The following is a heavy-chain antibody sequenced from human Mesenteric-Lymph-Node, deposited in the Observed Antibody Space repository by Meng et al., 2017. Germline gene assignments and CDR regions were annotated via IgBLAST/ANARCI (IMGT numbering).Heavy chain of an antibody. CDR3: EKDIGSSSWYFYYYYGMDV. Sequence: LRLSCTVSGCSISSSSYYWGWIRQPPGKGLEWIGSIYYSVSTYYNPSLKSRVTISVDTSKNHFSLKLSSVTAADTAVYYCEKDIGSSSWYFYYYYGMDVWGQGTTVTVSS. V-gene: IGHV4-39*07. CDR2: IYYSVST. D-gene: IGHD6-13*01. CDR1: GCSISSSSYY. J-gene: IGHJ6*02.